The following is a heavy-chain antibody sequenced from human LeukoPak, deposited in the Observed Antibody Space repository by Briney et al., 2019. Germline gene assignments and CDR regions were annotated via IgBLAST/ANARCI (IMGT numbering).Heavy chain of an antibody. CDR2: INPSGGST. D-gene: IGHD3-10*01. J-gene: IGHJ4*02. CDR3: ARDFSGSGSYYKTGY. Sequence: ASVKVSCKASGYTFTSYYMHWVRQAPGQGLEWMGIINPSGGSTSYAQKFQGRVTMTRDTSISTAYMELSRLRSDDTAVYYCARDFSGSGSYYKTGYWGQGTLVTVSS. CDR1: GYTFTSYY. V-gene: IGHV1-46*01.